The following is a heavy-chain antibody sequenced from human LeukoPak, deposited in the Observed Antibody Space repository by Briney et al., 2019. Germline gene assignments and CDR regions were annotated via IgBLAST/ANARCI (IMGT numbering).Heavy chain of an antibody. V-gene: IGHV3-7*03. J-gene: IGHJ4*02. CDR2: IKKDGSQK. D-gene: IGHD3-10*02. CDR1: GFTFSSFW. CDR3: TRVFGEYDVSDY. Sequence: QAGGSLRLSCAASGFTFSSFWMSWVRQAPGKGLEWVANIKKDGSQKYYVDSVEGRFTISRDNAKNSLYLQMDSLRVDDTAVYYCTRVFGEYDVSDYWGQGTLVTVSS.